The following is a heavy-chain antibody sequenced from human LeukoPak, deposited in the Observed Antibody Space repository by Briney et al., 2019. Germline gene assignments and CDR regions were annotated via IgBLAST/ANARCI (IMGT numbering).Heavy chain of an antibody. CDR3: ARDNWFDP. CDR2: ISGSGGST. V-gene: IGHV3-23*01. Sequence: GGSLRLSCAASGFTFSSYAMSWVRQAPGKGLEWVSAISGSGGSTFYADSVKGRLTISRDNSENTLYLQMNSLRAEDTAVYYCARDNWFDPWGQGTLVTVSS. J-gene: IGHJ5*02. CDR1: GFTFSSYA.